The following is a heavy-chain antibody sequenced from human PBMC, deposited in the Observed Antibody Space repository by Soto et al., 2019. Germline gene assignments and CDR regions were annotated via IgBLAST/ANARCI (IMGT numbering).Heavy chain of an antibody. CDR3: AKEGGTRPGGYYGMDV. D-gene: IGHD1-7*01. CDR1: GFTFSSYA. J-gene: IGHJ6*02. CDR2: ISGSASRT. V-gene: IGHV3-23*01. Sequence: EVRLLDSGGGLVQPGGSLRLSCAASGFTFSSYAMSWVRQAPGKGLEWVSSISGSASRTYYSDSVKGRFTISRDNSENTLYLQMNSLRAEDTALYYCAKEGGTRPGGYYGMDVWGQGTTVTVSS.